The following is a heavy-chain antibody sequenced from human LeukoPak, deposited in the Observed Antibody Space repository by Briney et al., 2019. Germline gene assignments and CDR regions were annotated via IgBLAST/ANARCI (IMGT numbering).Heavy chain of an antibody. Sequence: GGFLRLSCAASGFTFSSYAMHWVRQAPGKGLEWVAVIWYDGSNKYYADSVKGRFTISRDNSKNTLYLQMNSLRAEDTAVYYCARENSGYDFGGFDYWGQGTLVTVSS. CDR1: GFTFSSYA. CDR2: IWYDGSNK. CDR3: ARENSGYDFGGFDY. D-gene: IGHD5-12*01. V-gene: IGHV3-33*08. J-gene: IGHJ4*02.